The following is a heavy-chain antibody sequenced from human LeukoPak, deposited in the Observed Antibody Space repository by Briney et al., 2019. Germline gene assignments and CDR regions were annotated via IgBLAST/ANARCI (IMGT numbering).Heavy chain of an antibody. Sequence: GGSLRLSCAASGFTFSDYYMSWIRQAPGKGLEWVSYISSSGSTTYYADSVKGRFTISRGNAKNSLYLQMNSLRAEDTAVYYCARVLRSTYYFDHWGQGTLVTVSS. CDR1: GFTFSDYY. J-gene: IGHJ4*02. D-gene: IGHD2/OR15-2a*01. V-gene: IGHV3-11*04. CDR3: ARVLRSTYYFDH. CDR2: ISSSGSTT.